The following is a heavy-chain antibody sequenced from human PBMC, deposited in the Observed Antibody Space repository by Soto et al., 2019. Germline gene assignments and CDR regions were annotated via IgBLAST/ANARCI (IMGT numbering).Heavy chain of an antibody. Sequence: GGSLRLSCAASGFTFSSYSMNWVRQAPGKGLEWVSSISSSSSYIYYADSVKGRFTISRDNAKNPLYLQMNSLRAEDTAVYYCARFYYDFWSGYYATYYYYYMDVWGKGTTVTVSS. J-gene: IGHJ6*03. CDR1: GFTFSSYS. D-gene: IGHD3-3*01. CDR2: ISSSSSYI. CDR3: ARFYYDFWSGYYATYYYYYMDV. V-gene: IGHV3-21*01.